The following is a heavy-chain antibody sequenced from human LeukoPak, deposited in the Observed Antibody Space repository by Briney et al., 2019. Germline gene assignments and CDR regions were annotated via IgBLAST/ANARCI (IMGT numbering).Heavy chain of an antibody. CDR3: ARGDYYAIQGSHAFDI. V-gene: IGHV1-46*01. Sequence: ASVKASCKASGYTFTSYYMHWVRQAPGQGLEWMGIINPSGGSTSYAQKFQGRVTMTRDTSTSTVYMELSSLRSEDTAVYYCARGDYYAIQGSHAFDIWGQGTMVTVSS. J-gene: IGHJ3*02. D-gene: IGHD2-2*01. CDR2: INPSGGST. CDR1: GYTFTSYY.